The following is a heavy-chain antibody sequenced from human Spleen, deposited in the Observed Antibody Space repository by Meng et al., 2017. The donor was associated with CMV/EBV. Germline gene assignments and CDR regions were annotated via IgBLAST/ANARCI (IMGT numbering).Heavy chain of an antibody. CDR1: GGSISSYY. Sequence: GSLRLSCSVSGGSISSYYWSWIRQPPGKGLEWIGYIYYSGSTNYNPSLKSRVTISVDTSKNQFSLKLSSVNAADTAMYYCARAGGSSLSFDYWGQGTLVTVSS. CDR2: IYYSGST. D-gene: IGHD2-15*01. J-gene: IGHJ4*02. V-gene: IGHV4-59*01. CDR3: ARAGGSSLSFDY.